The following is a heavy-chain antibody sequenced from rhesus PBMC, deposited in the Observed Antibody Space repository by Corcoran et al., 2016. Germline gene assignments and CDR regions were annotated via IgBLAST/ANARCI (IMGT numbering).Heavy chain of an antibody. J-gene: IGHJ6*01. CDR2: VDPEDGEA. CDR3: ATERGIAGTADLYGLDS. D-gene: IGHD1-1-1*01. Sequence: EVQLVQSGAEVKKPGASVKISCKAAGYTFTDYYLHWVRQAPGKGLEWMGRVDPEDGEAIHHQKFQDRVTITAETSTDTAYMELSSLRSEDTAVYYCATERGIAGTADLYGLDSWGQGVVVTISS. V-gene: IGHV1-111*02. CDR1: GYTFTDYY.